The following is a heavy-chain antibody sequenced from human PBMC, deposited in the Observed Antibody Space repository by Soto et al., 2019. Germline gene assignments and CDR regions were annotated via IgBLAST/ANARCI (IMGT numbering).Heavy chain of an antibody. CDR2: ISAYNNKT. V-gene: IGHV1-18*04. J-gene: IGHJ4*02. D-gene: IGHD3-10*01. Sequence: GASVKVSCKASGYTFSSYGVSLVRQAPGQGLEWIGWISAYNNKTNYAQKLQGRVTMTTDTSTSTAYMELRSLRSDDTAVYYCARDGARITMLRGLDCWGQGTLVTVSS. CDR3: ARDGARITMLRGLDC. CDR1: GYTFSSYG.